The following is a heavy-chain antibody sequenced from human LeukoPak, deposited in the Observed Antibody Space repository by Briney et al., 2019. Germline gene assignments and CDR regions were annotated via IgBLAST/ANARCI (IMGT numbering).Heavy chain of an antibody. CDR3: AKATQRLQGATFDY. CDR2: ISGSGGST. J-gene: IGHJ4*02. V-gene: IGHV3-23*01. Sequence: GGSLRLSCAASGFTFSSYWMSWVRQAPGKGLEWVSAISGSGGSTYYADSVKGRFTISRDNSKNTLYLQMNSLRAEDTAVYYCAKATQRLQGATFDYWGQGTLVTVSS. CDR1: GFTFSSYW. D-gene: IGHD6-25*01.